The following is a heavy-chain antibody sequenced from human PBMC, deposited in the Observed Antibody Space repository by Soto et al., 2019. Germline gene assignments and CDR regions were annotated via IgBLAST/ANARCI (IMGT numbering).Heavy chain of an antibody. CDR2: IYPGDSDT. CDR1: GYSFTSYW. Sequence: PGESLKISCKGSGYSFTSYWIGWLRQMPGKGLEGMGIIYPGDSDTRYSPSFQGQVTISADKSIRTAYLQWSSLKASNTAMYYCDTRYSGSYPDAYDIWGQGTLVTGS. J-gene: IGHJ3*02. V-gene: IGHV5-51*01. CDR3: DTRYSGSYPDAYDI. D-gene: IGHD1-26*01.